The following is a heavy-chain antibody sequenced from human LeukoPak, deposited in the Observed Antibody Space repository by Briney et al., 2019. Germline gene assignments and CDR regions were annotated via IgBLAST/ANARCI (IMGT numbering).Heavy chain of an antibody. J-gene: IGHJ4*02. CDR3: ARIPDTYCSSTSCYLGY. CDR2: ISSSGSYI. D-gene: IGHD2-2*01. CDR1: GFTFSSYS. Sequence: GGSLRLSCAASGFTFSSYSMNWVRQAPGKGLEWVSSISSSGSYIYYADSVKGRFTISRDNAKNSLYLQMNSLRAEDTAVYYCARIPDTYCSSTSCYLGYWGQGTLVTVSS. V-gene: IGHV3-21*01.